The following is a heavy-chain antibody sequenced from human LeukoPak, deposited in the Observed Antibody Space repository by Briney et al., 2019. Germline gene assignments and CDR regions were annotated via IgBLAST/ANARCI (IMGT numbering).Heavy chain of an antibody. CDR1: GFTFSHYG. J-gene: IGHJ1*01. Sequence: GGSLRLSCAASGFTFSHYGMHWVRQTPGAGLEWVAVIWSDGSDKYYAKSVRGRFTISRDNSKNSLFLQMNSLRAEDTAVYYCAKDAQRGFDYSNSLQNWGQGILVTVSS. D-gene: IGHD4-11*01. CDR3: AKDAQRGFDYSNSLQN. V-gene: IGHV3-33*06. CDR2: IWSDGSDK.